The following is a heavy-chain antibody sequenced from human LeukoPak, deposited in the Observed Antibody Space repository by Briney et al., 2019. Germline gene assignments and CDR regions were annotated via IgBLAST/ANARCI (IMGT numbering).Heavy chain of an antibody. D-gene: IGHD4-11*01. CDR1: GVSISSYH. J-gene: IGHJ3*02. V-gene: IGHV4-34*01. Sequence: SETLSLTCTVSGVSISSYHWSWIRQPPGKGLEWIGEINHSGGTNYNPSLKSRVTISVDTSKNQFSLKLSSVTAADTAVYYCATDYTSAFDIWGQGTMVTVSS. CDR2: INHSGGT. CDR3: ATDYTSAFDI.